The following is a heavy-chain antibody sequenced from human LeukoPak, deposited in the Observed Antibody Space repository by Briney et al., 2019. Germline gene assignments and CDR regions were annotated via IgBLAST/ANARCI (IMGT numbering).Heavy chain of an antibody. CDR2: IITIFGTA. CDR1: GGTFSSYA. Sequence: WASVKVSCKASGGTFSSYAISWVRQAPGQGLEWMGGIITIFGTAKYAQKFQGRVTITADKSTSTAYMELSSLRSEDTAVYYCASSHTPYGSGSYRDYWGQGTLVTVSS. V-gene: IGHV1-69*06. J-gene: IGHJ4*02. CDR3: ASSHTPYGSGSYRDY. D-gene: IGHD3-10*01.